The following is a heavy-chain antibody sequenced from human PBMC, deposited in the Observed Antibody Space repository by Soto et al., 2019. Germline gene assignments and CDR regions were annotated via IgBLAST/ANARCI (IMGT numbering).Heavy chain of an antibody. CDR3: ARERTNYGHTRYYYYGMDV. CDR1: GGTFSSYA. Sequence: SVKVSCKASGGTFSSYAISWVRQAPGQGLEWMGGIIPIFGTANYAQKFQGRVTITADESTSTAYMELSSLRSEDTAVYYCARERTNYGHTRYYYYGMDVWGQGTTVTVSS. J-gene: IGHJ6*02. D-gene: IGHD3-10*01. V-gene: IGHV1-69*13. CDR2: IIPIFGTA.